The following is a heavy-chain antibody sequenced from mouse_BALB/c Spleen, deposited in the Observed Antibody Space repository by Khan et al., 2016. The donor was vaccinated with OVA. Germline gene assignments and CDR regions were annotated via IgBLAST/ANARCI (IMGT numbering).Heavy chain of an antibody. V-gene: IGHV3-8*02. J-gene: IGHJ2*01. CDR2: INYSGST. CDR3: ARWNYRYDGYFDY. Sequence: EVQLQESGPSLVKPSQTLSLTCSVTGDSITSGYWNWIRKFPGNNLEYMGYINYSGSTYYNPSLKSRISITRDTSKNQDYLQLNSGTPEDTATYYCARWNYRYDGYFDYWGQGTTLTVSA. CDR1: GDSITSGY. D-gene: IGHD2-14*01.